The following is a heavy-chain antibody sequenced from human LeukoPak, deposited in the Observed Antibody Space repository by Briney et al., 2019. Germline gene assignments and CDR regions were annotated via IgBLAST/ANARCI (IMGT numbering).Heavy chain of an antibody. V-gene: IGHV3-33*01. J-gene: IGHJ4*02. D-gene: IGHD1-26*01. CDR2: IWYDGSNK. CDR3: ARVGSYYGLTDY. Sequence: GRSLRLSCAASGFTFSSYGMHWVRQAPGEGLEWVAVIWYDGSNKYYADSVKGRFTISRDNSKNTLYLQMNSLRAEDTAVYYCARVGSYYGLTDYWGQGTLVTVSS. CDR1: GFTFSSYG.